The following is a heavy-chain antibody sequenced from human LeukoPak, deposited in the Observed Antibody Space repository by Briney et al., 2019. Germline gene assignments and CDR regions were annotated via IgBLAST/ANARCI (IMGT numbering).Heavy chain of an antibody. CDR3: ARANGNSPAYYYGMDV. J-gene: IGHJ6*02. Sequence: PSETLSLTCTVSGGSISSGDYYWSWIRQPPGKGLEWIGYIYYSGSTYYNPSLKSRVTISADTSKNQFSLKLSSVTAADTAVYYCARANGNSPAYYYGMDVWGQGTTVTVSS. V-gene: IGHV4-30-4*01. CDR1: GGSISSGDYY. D-gene: IGHD1-26*01. CDR2: IYYSGST.